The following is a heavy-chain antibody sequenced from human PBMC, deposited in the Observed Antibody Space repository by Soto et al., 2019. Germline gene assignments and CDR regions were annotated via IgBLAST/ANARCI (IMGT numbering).Heavy chain of an antibody. CDR3: ARVGDWYYFDH. Sequence: QVQLVQSGTEVKKPGASLRVSCRAAGYTFSRFGISWVRQAPGQGLEWMGWISAYDGNTNYAQKFQGGVTMTTDTSTSTAYMELRSLRYDDTAVYYCARVGDWYYFDHWGQGTLATVSS. CDR2: ISAYDGNT. V-gene: IGHV1-18*01. D-gene: IGHD2-21*01. CDR1: GYTFSRFG. J-gene: IGHJ4*02.